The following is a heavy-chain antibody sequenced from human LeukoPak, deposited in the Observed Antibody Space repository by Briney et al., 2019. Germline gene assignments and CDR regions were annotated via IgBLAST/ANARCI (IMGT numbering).Heavy chain of an antibody. Sequence: GGSLRLSCVASGFTVSSNFMSWVRQAPGKGLEWVAVISYDGSNKYYADSVRGRFTISRDNSKNTLYLQMNSLRAEDTAVYYCARELWLPHSFAYWGQGTLVTVSS. CDR2: ISYDGSNK. CDR1: GFTVSSNF. D-gene: IGHD5-18*01. V-gene: IGHV3-30-3*01. J-gene: IGHJ4*02. CDR3: ARELWLPHSFAY.